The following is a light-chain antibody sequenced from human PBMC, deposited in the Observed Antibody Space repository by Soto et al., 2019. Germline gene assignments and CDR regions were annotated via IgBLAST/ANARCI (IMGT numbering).Light chain of an antibody. CDR2: EDT. V-gene: IGLV2-14*02. CDR3: VLYMGSGIWV. Sequence: QSALTQPASVSGSPGQSTTISCTGTSSDIGSYNLVSWYQHHPAKAPKLMIYEDTKRPSGVSDRFSGSIVGNKAALTISGAQADDESDYYCVLYMGSGIWVFGGGTKLTVL. CDR1: SSDIGSYNL. J-gene: IGLJ3*02.